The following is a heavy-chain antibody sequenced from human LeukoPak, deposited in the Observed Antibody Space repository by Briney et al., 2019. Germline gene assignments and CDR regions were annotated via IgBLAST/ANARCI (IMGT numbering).Heavy chain of an antibody. Sequence: GRSLRLSCAASGFTFSTYAMHWVRQAPGKGLEWVAVISYDGSNKYYADSVKGRFTVSRDNSKNTLYVQMNSLRAEDTAVYYCARGPPYSSSWYFDYWGQGTLVTVSS. V-gene: IGHV3-30-3*01. CDR1: GFTFSTYA. CDR3: ARGPPYSSSWYFDY. D-gene: IGHD6-13*01. J-gene: IGHJ4*02. CDR2: ISYDGSNK.